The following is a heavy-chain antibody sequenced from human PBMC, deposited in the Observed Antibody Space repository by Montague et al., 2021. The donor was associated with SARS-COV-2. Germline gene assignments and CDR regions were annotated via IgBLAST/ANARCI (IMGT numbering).Heavy chain of an antibody. V-gene: IGHV4-39*02. D-gene: IGHD5-12*01. J-gene: IGHJ3*02. CDR3: ARRGRKLLPVATTIGGFDI. Sequence: SETLSLTCTVSGGSISSSNYYRDWIRQPPGKGLEWIGSIYDSGSTYYNPSLKSRVTISVDTSKNHFSLKLSSATAADTAVYYCARRGRKLLPVATTIGGFDIWGQGTMVTVSS. CDR1: GGSISSSNYY. CDR2: IYDSGST.